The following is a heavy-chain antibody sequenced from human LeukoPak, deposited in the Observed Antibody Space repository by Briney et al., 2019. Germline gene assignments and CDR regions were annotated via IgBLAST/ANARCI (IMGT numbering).Heavy chain of an antibody. D-gene: IGHD3-3*01. J-gene: IGHJ4*02. V-gene: IGHV4-59*08. Sequence: PSETLSLTCTVSGGSISGHFWSWIRQPPGKGLEWIGYLYYTGSTDCNPSLRSRVTISVDTSKNQFSLKLSSVTAADTAVYYCARHPAPLLYGTTDCWGQGTLVTVSS. CDR2: LYYTGST. CDR3: ARHPAPLLYGTTDC. CDR1: GGSISGHF.